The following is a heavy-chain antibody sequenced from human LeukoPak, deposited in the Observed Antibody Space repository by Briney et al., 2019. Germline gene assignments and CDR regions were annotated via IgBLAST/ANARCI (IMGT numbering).Heavy chain of an antibody. CDR3: ARQGYTASYYFLDY. D-gene: IGHD1-26*01. Sequence: LETLSLTCDVSGGSIRSYYWGWVRQPAGKGLEWIGRIYTTGTTHFSPSLKSRLTMSVDTSKNQFSLKLTSVTAADTAVYFCARQGYTASYYFLDYWSQGTLVTVSS. J-gene: IGHJ4*02. V-gene: IGHV4-4*07. CDR2: IYTTGTT. CDR1: GGSIRSYY.